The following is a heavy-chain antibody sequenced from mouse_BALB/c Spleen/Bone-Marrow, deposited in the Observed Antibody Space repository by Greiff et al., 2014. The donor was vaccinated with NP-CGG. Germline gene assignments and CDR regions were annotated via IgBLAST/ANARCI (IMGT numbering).Heavy chain of an antibody. CDR1: GFTFSSFG. Sequence: EVKVVESGGGLVQPGGSRKLSCAASGFTFSSFGMHWVRQAPEKGLEWVAYISSGSSTIYYADTMKGRFTISRDNPKNTLFLQMTGLRSEDTAMYYCTRSGTLGAMDYWGQGTSVTDSS. D-gene: IGHD3-3*01. V-gene: IGHV5-17*02. CDR3: TRSGTLGAMDY. J-gene: IGHJ4*01. CDR2: ISSGSSTI.